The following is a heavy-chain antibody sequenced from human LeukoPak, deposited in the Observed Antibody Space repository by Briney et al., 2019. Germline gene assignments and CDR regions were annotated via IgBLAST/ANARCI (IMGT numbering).Heavy chain of an antibody. Sequence: AETLSLTCTVSGGSISSGSYYWSWIRQPPGKGLEWIGEINHSGSTNYNPSLKSRVTISVDTSKNQFSLKLSSVTAADTAVYYCARGARRYNPDYSRITMVRGYYFDYWGQGTLVTVSS. J-gene: IGHJ4*02. CDR2: INHSGST. CDR3: ARGARRYNPDYSRITMVRGYYFDY. V-gene: IGHV4-39*07. CDR1: GGSISSGSYY. D-gene: IGHD3-10*01.